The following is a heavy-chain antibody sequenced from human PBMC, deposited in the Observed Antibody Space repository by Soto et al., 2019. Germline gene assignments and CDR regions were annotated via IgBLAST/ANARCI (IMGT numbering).Heavy chain of an antibody. Sequence: QVQLVQSGAEVKEPGDSVRVSCEASGYTFTAYHIHWVRQAPGQGLEWMGWINPKFGDTTYAQDFQGRVSMTRDMSISTVYMELSRLPSADTAIYYCARNMDYYYGRGSGNGHGVWGQGTTVTVFS. J-gene: IGHJ6*02. CDR2: INPKFGDT. CDR3: ARNMDYYYGRGSGNGHGV. V-gene: IGHV1-2*02. CDR1: GYTFTAYH. D-gene: IGHD3-10*02.